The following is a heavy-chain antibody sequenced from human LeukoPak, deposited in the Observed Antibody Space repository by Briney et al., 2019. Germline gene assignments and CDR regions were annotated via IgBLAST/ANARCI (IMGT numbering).Heavy chain of an antibody. V-gene: IGHV3-30*02. CDR2: TRYDGRNK. CDR3: ARGGYYNILTGFRGRMLGFGY. J-gene: IGHJ4*02. D-gene: IGHD3-9*01. Sequence: GGSLRLSCAASGFTFSSYGMHWVRQAPGKGLEWVAFTRYDGRNKYYADSVKGRFTISRDNSKNTLYLQMNSLRAEDTAVYYCARGGYYNILTGFRGRMLGFGYWGQGTLVTVSS. CDR1: GFTFSSYG.